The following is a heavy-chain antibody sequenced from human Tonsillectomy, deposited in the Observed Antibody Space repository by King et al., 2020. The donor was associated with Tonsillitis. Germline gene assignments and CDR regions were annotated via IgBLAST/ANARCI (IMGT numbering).Heavy chain of an antibody. Sequence: QLVQSGGGLVQPGGSLRPSCAASGFTFSSYAMSWVRQAPGKGLEWVSAISGSGGSTYYADSVKGRFTISRDNSKNTLYLQMNSLRDEDTAVYYCAKGGSYCSSTSCYGGDYWGQGTLVTVSS. CDR3: AKGGSYCSSTSCYGGDY. D-gene: IGHD2-2*01. CDR1: GFTFSSYA. J-gene: IGHJ4*02. CDR2: ISGSGGST. V-gene: IGHV3-23*04.